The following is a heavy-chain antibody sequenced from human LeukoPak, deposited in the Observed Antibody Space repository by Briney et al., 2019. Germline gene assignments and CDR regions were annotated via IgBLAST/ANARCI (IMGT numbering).Heavy chain of an antibody. CDR3: ASGRYFDWLSFDY. V-gene: IGHV4-38-2*02. J-gene: IGHJ4*02. D-gene: IGHD3-9*01. Sequence: SETLSLTCTVSGYSISSGYYWGWIRQPPGKGLEWIGCIYHSGSTYYNPSLKSRVTISVDTSKNQFSLKLSSVTAADTAVYYCASGRYFDWLSFDYWGQGTLVTVSS. CDR1: GYSISSGYY. CDR2: IYHSGST.